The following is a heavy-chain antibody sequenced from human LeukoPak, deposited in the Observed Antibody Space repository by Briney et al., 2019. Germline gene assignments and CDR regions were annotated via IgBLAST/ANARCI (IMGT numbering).Heavy chain of an antibody. CDR3: ARGHAIFGVVMTELDY. J-gene: IGHJ4*02. V-gene: IGHV4-34*01. Sequence: SETLSLTCAVYGGSFSGYYWSWIRQPPGKGLEWIGEINHSGSTNYNPSLKSRVTISVDTSKNQFPLKLSSVTAADTAVYYCARGHAIFGVVMTELDYWGQGTLVTVSS. D-gene: IGHD3-3*01. CDR1: GGSFSGYY. CDR2: INHSGST.